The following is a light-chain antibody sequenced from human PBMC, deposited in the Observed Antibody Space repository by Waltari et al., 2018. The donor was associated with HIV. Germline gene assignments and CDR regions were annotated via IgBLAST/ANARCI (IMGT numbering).Light chain of an antibody. CDR1: SSNIGRNT. J-gene: IGLJ3*02. Sequence: QSVLTQPPSATGTPGQRVTISCSGSSSNIGRNTVNWYQQLPGTAPKLLIYAKNLRPSGVPDRFSGSKSDTSASLAISGLQSEEEADYYCAAWDDSLNGRVFGGGTKLTVL. CDR3: AAWDDSLNGRV. V-gene: IGLV1-44*01. CDR2: AKN.